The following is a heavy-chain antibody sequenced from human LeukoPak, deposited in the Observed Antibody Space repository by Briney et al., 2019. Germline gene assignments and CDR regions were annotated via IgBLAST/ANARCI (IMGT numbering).Heavy chain of an antibody. CDR2: ISSSSSYI. CDR1: GFTFSSYS. D-gene: IGHD6-6*01. V-gene: IGHV3-21*01. J-gene: IGHJ4*02. Sequence: GGSLRLSCAASGFTFSSYSMSWVRQAPGKGLEWVSSISSSSSYIYYADSVKGRFTISRDNAKNSLYLQMNSLRAEDTAVYYCARDEGGSSSWPPDYWGQGTLVTVSS. CDR3: ARDEGGSSSWPPDY.